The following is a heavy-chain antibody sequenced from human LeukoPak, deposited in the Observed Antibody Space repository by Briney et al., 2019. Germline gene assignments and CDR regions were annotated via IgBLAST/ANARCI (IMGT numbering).Heavy chain of an antibody. CDR3: ARDSMGPYSGYDYGLFDY. J-gene: IGHJ4*02. CDR1: GGTFSSYA. D-gene: IGHD5-12*01. V-gene: IGHV1-69*05. Sequence: ASVTVSFKASGGTFSSYAISWVRQAPGQGLEWMGGIIPIFGTANYAQKFQGRVTITTDESTSTAYMELSSLRSEDTAVYYCARDSMGPYSGYDYGLFDYWGQGTLVTVSS. CDR2: IIPIFGTA.